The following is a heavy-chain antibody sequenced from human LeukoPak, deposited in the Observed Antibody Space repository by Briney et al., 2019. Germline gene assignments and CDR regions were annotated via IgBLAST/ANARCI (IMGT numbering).Heavy chain of an antibody. CDR3: ARDDASMVRGPSAFDI. D-gene: IGHD3-10*01. J-gene: IGHJ3*02. Sequence: PGGSLRLSCAASGFTFSSYSMNWVRQAPGKGLEWVSSISSSSSYIYYADSVKGRFTISRDNAKNSLYLQMNSLRAEDTAVYYCARDDASMVRGPSAFDIWGQGTMVTVSS. V-gene: IGHV3-21*01. CDR2: ISSSSSYI. CDR1: GFTFSSYS.